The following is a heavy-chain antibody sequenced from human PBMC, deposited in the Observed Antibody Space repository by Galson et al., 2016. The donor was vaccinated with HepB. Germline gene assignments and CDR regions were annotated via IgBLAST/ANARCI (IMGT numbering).Heavy chain of an antibody. Sequence: SVKVSCQASGGTFTTYPITWVRQAPGQGPECLGRIIPLLGIPTYAQKFQGRLTITADKSTSTTYVELTSLRSEDTAVYYCAKPSSGWANDAFDIWGQGTMVTVSS. D-gene: IGHD6-19*01. CDR3: AKPSSGWANDAFDI. CDR2: IIPLLGIP. V-gene: IGHV1-69*02. J-gene: IGHJ3*02. CDR1: GGTFTTYP.